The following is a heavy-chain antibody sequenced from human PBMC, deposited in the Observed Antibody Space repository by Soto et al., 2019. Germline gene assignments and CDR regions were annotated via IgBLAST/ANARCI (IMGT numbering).Heavy chain of an antibody. CDR2: ISPYNGNT. V-gene: IGHV1-18*01. CDR1: GYTFTSYG. J-gene: IGHJ2*01. Sequence: QVQLVQSGAEVKKPGASVKVSCKASGYTFTSYGISWVRQAPGQALEWMGWISPYNGNTNSAQKFQGRVTMTTHTSTSTVYMELRSLRSDDTAIYYCARLLPPKTIFPGWYFDVWGRGTLVTVSS. CDR3: ARLLPPKTIFPGWYFDV. D-gene: IGHD3-3*01.